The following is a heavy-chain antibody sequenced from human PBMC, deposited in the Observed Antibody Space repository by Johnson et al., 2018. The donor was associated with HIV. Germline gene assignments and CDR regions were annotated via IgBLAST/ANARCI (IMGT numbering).Heavy chain of an antibody. Sequence: QMQLVESGGGVVQPGRSLRLSCAASGFTFSNYYLNCVRQAPGKGLEWVAVISYDGRDAYYADSVKGRFTSSRDNSKNTLYLQMNSLRAEDTAVYYCRAAKDSQTHFSIAVVDYLDAFDIWGQGTMVTVSS. CDR1: GFTFSNYY. CDR3: RAAKDSQTHFSIAVVDYLDAFDI. V-gene: IGHV3-30*03. D-gene: IGHD6-19*01. J-gene: IGHJ3*02. CDR2: ISYDGRDA.